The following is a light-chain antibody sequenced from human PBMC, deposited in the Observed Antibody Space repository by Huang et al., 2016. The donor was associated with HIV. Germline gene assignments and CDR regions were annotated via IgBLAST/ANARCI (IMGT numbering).Light chain of an antibody. J-gene: IGKJ5*01. CDR1: QNINTY. Sequence: DILLTQSPSSLSASVGDRVTITCRASQNINTYLNWYQQKPGKAPNLLIHSAATLQTGVPSRFSGSGSGKDFTLTVNSLQPEDSATYYCQQGYSALITFGQGTRL. V-gene: IGKV1-39*01. CDR3: QQGYSALIT. CDR2: SAA.